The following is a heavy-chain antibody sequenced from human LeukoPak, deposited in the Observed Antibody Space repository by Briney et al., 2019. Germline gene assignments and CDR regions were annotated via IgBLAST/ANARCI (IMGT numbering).Heavy chain of an antibody. J-gene: IGHJ4*02. V-gene: IGHV4-59*01. D-gene: IGHD3-10*01. CDR2: IYYSGST. CDR3: ARDRYYDSGSYYN. Sequence: SETLSLTCTVSGDSISTYFWSWIRQPPGKGLQWIGYIYYSGSTNYNPSLKSRVTISVDTSKNQFSLKLSSATAADTAVYYCARDRYYDSGSYYNWGQGTLVTVSS. CDR1: GDSISTYF.